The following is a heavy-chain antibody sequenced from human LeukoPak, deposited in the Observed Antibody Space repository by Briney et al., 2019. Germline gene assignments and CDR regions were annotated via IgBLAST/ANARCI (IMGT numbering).Heavy chain of an antibody. J-gene: IGHJ3*02. D-gene: IGHD3-22*01. CDR3: AKRAYYYDSSGYYSGAFDI. CDR1: GFTFSSYA. CDR2: ISGSGGST. Sequence: PGGSLRLSCAASGFTFSSYAMSWVRQAPEKGLEWVSAISGSGGSTYYADSVKGRFAISGDNSKNTLYLQMSSLRVEDTAVYYCAKRAYYYDSSGYYSGAFDIWGQGTMVIVSS. V-gene: IGHV3-23*01.